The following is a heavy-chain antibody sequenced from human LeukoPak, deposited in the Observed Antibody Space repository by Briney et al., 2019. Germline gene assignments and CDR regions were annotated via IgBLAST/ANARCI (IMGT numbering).Heavy chain of an antibody. J-gene: IGHJ4*02. CDR3: ARDLGSAALYKYYFDY. CDR1: GYTFTSYY. V-gene: IGHV1-46*01. D-gene: IGHD6-13*01. Sequence: GASVKVSCKASGYTFTSYYMHWVRQAPGQGLEWMGIINPSGGSTSYAQKFQGRVTMTRDTSTSTVYMELSSLRSEDTAVYYCARDLGSAALYKYYFDYWGQGTLVTVSS. CDR2: INPSGGST.